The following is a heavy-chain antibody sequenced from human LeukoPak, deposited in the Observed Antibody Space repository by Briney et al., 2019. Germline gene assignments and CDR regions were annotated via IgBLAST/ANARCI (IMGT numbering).Heavy chain of an antibody. V-gene: IGHV4-39*01. CDR3: ARTKYSSRPFDY. D-gene: IGHD6-13*01. Sequence: SETLSFTCTVSGGSISSSSYYWGWIRQPPGKGLEWIGSIYYSGSTYYNPSLKSRVTISVDTSKNQFSLKLSSVTAADTAVYYCARTKYSSRPFDYWGQGTLVTVSS. CDR2: IYYSGST. J-gene: IGHJ4*02. CDR1: GGSISSSSYY.